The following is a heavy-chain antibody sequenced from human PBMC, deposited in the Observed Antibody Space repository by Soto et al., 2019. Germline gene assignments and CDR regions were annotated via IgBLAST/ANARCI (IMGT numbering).Heavy chain of an antibody. V-gene: IGHV1-69*06. Sequence: RASVKVSCKASGCSFSSDAISCVRQAPGQGLEWVGGIIPIFGTTKYAQKFQGRVTIIADTSTTTAYLELSSLRSEDTAIYYCARDPGRSSNRWRVRQVADGDYYVMDVWGQGTTVTVSS. CDR3: ARDPGRSSNRWRVRQVADGDYYVMDV. D-gene: IGHD2-2*01. J-gene: IGHJ6*02. CDR1: GCSFSSDA. CDR2: IIPIFGTT.